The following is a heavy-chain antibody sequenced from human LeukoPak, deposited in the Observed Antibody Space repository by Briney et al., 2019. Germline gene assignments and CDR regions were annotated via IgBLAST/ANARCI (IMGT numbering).Heavy chain of an antibody. CDR3: ARGHDYGDYFWFDP. J-gene: IGHJ5*02. CDR2: IYYSGST. V-gene: IGHV4-61*01. D-gene: IGHD4-17*01. CDR1: GGSVSSGRYY. Sequence: PSETLSLTCTVSGGSVSSGRYYGSWIRQPPGKGLEWIGYIYYSGSTNYNPSLRRRVTISVDTSKNQFSLMLSSVTAADTAVYYCARGHDYGDYFWFDPWGQGTLVTVSS.